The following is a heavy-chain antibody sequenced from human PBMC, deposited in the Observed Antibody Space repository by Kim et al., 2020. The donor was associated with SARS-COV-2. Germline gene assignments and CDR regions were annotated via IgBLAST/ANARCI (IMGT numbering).Heavy chain of an antibody. J-gene: IGHJ6*02. CDR2: ISSSSSYI. CDR3: ARVLIVVVPAAGGINYYYYGMDV. V-gene: IGHV3-21*01. CDR1: GFTFSSYS. Sequence: GGSLRLSCAASGFTFSSYSMNWVRQAPGKGLEWVSSISSSSSYIYYADSVKGRFTISRDNAKNSLYLQMNSLRAEDTAVYYCARVLIVVVPAAGGINYYYYGMDVWGQGTTVTVSS. D-gene: IGHD2-2*01.